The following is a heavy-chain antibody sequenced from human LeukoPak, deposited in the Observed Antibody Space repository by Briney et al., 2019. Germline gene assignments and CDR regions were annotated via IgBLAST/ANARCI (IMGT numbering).Heavy chain of an antibody. CDR2: IIPIFGTA. D-gene: IGHD6-13*01. J-gene: IGHJ3*02. Sequence: ASVKVSCKASGGTFSSYAISWVRQAPGQGLEWMGGIIPIFGTANYAQKFQGRVTITEDKSTSTVYMELSRLRYEDTAVYYCAYGDNSWYRVDAFDIWGQGTMVTVSS. V-gene: IGHV1-69*06. CDR3: AYGDNSWYRVDAFDI. CDR1: GGTFSSYA.